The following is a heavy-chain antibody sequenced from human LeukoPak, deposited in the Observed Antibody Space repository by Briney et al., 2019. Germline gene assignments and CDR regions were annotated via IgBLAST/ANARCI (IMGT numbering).Heavy chain of an antibody. CDR3: ARDHYSSPTFYFDY. D-gene: IGHD6-13*01. J-gene: IGHJ4*02. CDR2: IWYDGSNK. V-gene: IGHV3-33*01. CDR1: GFTSSSYG. Sequence: GGSLRLSCAASGFTSSSYGMHWVRQAPGKGLEWVAVIWYDGSNKYYADSVKGRFTISRDNSKNTLYLQMNSLRAEDTAVYYCARDHYSSPTFYFDYWGQGTLVTVSS.